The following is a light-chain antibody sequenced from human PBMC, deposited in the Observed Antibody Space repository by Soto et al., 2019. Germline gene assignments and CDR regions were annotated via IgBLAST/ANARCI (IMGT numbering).Light chain of an antibody. CDR3: QQTYSTPQT. Sequence: IPMTQSPSSLSASVGDRVTITCRASQDINIYLNWYQQKPGKAPKLLIYAAYSFQGAVPSRFSGSGSGTEFTLTISSLQPEDFATYFCQQTYSTPQTFGQGTKLEIK. CDR1: QDINIY. CDR2: AAY. V-gene: IGKV1-39*01. J-gene: IGKJ1*01.